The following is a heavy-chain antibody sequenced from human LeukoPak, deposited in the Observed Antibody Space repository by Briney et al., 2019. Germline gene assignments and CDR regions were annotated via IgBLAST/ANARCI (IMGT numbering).Heavy chain of an antibody. CDR2: ISYDGSSK. V-gene: IGHV3-30-3*01. Sequence: GGSLRLSCAASGFTFSSYAMHWVRQAPGKGLEWVAVISYDGSSKYYADSVKGRFTISRDNSKNTLYLQMNSLRAEDTAVYYCAREPYSSSSPFDYWGQGTLVTVSS. CDR3: AREPYSSSSPFDY. J-gene: IGHJ4*02. CDR1: GFTFSSYA. D-gene: IGHD6-6*01.